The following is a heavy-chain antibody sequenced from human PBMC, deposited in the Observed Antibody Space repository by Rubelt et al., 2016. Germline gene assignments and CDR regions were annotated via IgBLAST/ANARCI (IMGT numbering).Heavy chain of an antibody. D-gene: IGHD6-19*01. V-gene: IGHV1-3*01. J-gene: IGHJ4*02. CDR2: INAGNGNT. CDR1: GYSFTTYS. CDR3: ATGYSSGWYVAY. Sequence: QVQLVQSGAEVKKPGASVKVSCKAAGYSFTTYSIHWVRQAPGQRLEWMGWINAGNGNTKYSKKFQGTVTITRDTPESTAYMELSSLRSEETAIYYWATGYSSGWYVAYWGQGTLVTVSS.